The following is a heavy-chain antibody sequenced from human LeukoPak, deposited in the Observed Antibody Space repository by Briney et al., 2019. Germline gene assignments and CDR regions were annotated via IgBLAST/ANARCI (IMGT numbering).Heavy chain of an antibody. V-gene: IGHV3-30-3*01. CDR3: AREWGTGFDP. Sequence: GGSLRLSCAASGFTFSSYAMHWVRQAPGKGLEWVAVISYDGSNKYYADSVKGRFTISGDNSKNTLYLQMNSLRAEDTAVYYCAREWGTGFDPWGQGTLVTVSS. D-gene: IGHD1-1*01. CDR1: GFTFSSYA. CDR2: ISYDGSNK. J-gene: IGHJ5*02.